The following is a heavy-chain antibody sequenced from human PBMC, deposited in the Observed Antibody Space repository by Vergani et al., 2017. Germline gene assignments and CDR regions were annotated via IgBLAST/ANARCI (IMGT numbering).Heavy chain of an antibody. J-gene: IGHJ4*02. D-gene: IGHD1-26*01. Sequence: VQLLESGGGLVQPGGSLRLSCAASGFTFSSYGMHWVRQAPGKGLEWVAVISYDGSNKYYADSVKGRFTISRDNSKNSLYLQMNSLRAEDTAVYYCAREGGSFSRRQNYFDYWGQGTLVTVSS. CDR1: GFTFSSYG. CDR3: AREGGSFSRRQNYFDY. CDR2: ISYDGSNK. V-gene: IGHV3-30*03.